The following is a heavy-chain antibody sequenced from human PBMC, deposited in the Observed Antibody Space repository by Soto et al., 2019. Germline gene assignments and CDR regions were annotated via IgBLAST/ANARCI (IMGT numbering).Heavy chain of an antibody. CDR2: IYYSGST. J-gene: IGHJ3*02. Sequence: QVQLQESGPGLVKPSETLSLTCTVSGGSISSYYWSWIRQPPGKGLEWIGYIYYSGSTNYNPSLTSRVTISVDTCKNQFSLKLRSVTAADTAVYYCARALILTGYYIHDAFDIWGQGTMVTVSS. V-gene: IGHV4-59*01. CDR1: GGSISSYY. CDR3: ARALILTGYYIHDAFDI. D-gene: IGHD3-9*01.